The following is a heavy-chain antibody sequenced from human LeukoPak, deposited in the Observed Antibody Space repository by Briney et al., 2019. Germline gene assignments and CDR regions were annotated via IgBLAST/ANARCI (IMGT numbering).Heavy chain of an antibody. CDR1: GFTFSSYG. Sequence: GGSLRLSCAASGFTFSSYGMHWVRQAPGKGLEWVAFIRYDGSNKYYADSVKGRFTISRDNSKNTLYLQMNSLRAEDTAAYYCAKDGMGHYYDSSGYSLGSWGQGTLVTVSS. CDR2: IRYDGSNK. CDR3: AKDGMGHYYDSSGYSLGS. D-gene: IGHD3-22*01. V-gene: IGHV3-30*02. J-gene: IGHJ5*02.